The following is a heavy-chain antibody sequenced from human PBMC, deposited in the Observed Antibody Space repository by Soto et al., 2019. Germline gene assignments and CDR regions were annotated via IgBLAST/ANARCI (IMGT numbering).Heavy chain of an antibody. CDR1: GFTFDDYT. CDR2: ISWDGGST. Sequence: GGSLRLSCAASGFTFDDYTMHWVRQAPGKGLEWVSLISWDGGSTYYADSVKGRFTISRDNSKNSLYLQMNSLRTEDTALYYCAKGPPYSSSSGSDEYFQHWGQGTLVTVSS. CDR3: AKGPPYSSSSGSDEYFQH. V-gene: IGHV3-43*01. D-gene: IGHD6-6*01. J-gene: IGHJ1*01.